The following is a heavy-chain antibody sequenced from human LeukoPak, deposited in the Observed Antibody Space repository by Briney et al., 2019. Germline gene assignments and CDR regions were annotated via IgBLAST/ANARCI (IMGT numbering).Heavy chain of an antibody. CDR2: IKEDGSIE. CDR3: VCQQVAPP. Sequence: GGSLRLSCVASVFTFSHDWMSWVRQAPGKGLEWVANIKEDGSIEDYVDSVKGRFTVSRDNAKNSLYLEMNSLRVEDTAVYYCVCQQVAPPWGQGTLVIVSS. J-gene: IGHJ5*02. V-gene: IGHV3-7*01. D-gene: IGHD5-12*01. CDR1: VFTFSHDW.